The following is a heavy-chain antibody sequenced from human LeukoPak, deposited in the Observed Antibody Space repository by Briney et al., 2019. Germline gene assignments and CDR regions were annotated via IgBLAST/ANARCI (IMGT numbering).Heavy chain of an antibody. CDR1: GFTFSSYS. J-gene: IGHJ6*02. Sequence: AGGSLRLSCAASGFTFSSYSMNWVRQAPGKGLEWVSSISSSSSYIYYADSVKGRFTISRDNAKNSLYLQMNSLRAEDTAVYYCAKVVSPMGYYGMDVWGQGTTVTVSS. CDR2: ISSSSSYI. V-gene: IGHV3-21*01. CDR3: AKVVSPMGYYGMDV. D-gene: IGHD3-16*02.